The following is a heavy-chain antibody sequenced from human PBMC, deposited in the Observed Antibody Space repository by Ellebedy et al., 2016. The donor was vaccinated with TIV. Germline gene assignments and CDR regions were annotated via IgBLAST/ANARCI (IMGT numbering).Heavy chain of an antibody. Sequence: GGSLRLSCVVSGFTVNSNYMSWVRQAPGKGLEWVSVISVGGSTYYADSVKGRFTISRDNSKNTLLLQMNSLRADDTAVYYCARLLRYFDWGQGTLVTVSS. CDR2: ISVGGST. D-gene: IGHD3-9*01. CDR1: GFTVNSNY. V-gene: IGHV3-66*04. J-gene: IGHJ4*02. CDR3: ARLLRYFD.